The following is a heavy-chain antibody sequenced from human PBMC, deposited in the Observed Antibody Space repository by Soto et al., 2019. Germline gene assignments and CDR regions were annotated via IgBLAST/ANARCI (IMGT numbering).Heavy chain of an antibody. CDR2: ISWNSGSI. CDR3: CRQASGSYAGTDY. D-gene: IGHD3-10*01. Sequence: DVQLVESGGGLVQPGRSLRLSCAASGFTFDDYAMHWVRQAPGKGLEWVSGISWNSGSIGYADSVKGRFTISRDNAKNSLYLQMNSLRAEDTALYYCCRQASGSYAGTDYWGQGTLVTVSS. J-gene: IGHJ4*02. CDR1: GFTFDDYA. V-gene: IGHV3-9*01.